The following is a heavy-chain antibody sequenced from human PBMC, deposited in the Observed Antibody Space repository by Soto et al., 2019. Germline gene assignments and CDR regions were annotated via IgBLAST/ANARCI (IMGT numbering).Heavy chain of an antibody. CDR1: GFTFSDYY. V-gene: IGHV3-11*05. J-gene: IGHJ4*02. Sequence: QVQLVESGGGLVKPGGSLRLSCAASGFTFSDYYMSWIRQAPGKGLEWVSYISSSSSYTNYADSVKGRFTISRDGAKNSLYLQMNSLRAEDTAVYYCARSPPAGIAAYWGQGTLVTVSS. CDR3: ARSPPAGIAAY. CDR2: ISSSSSYT. D-gene: IGHD6-13*01.